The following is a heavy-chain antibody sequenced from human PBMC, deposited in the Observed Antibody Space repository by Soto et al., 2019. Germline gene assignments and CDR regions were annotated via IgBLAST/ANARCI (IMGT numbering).Heavy chain of an antibody. V-gene: IGHV4-34*01. Sequence: SETLSLTCAVYGGSFSGYYWSWIRQPPGKGLEWIGEINHSGSTNYNPSLKSRVTISVDTSKNQFSLKLSSVTAADTAVYYCARGVSRILTGYALTWGQGTLVTVSS. CDR2: INHSGST. J-gene: IGHJ5*02. CDR1: GGSFSGYY. D-gene: IGHD3-9*01. CDR3: ARGVSRILTGYALT.